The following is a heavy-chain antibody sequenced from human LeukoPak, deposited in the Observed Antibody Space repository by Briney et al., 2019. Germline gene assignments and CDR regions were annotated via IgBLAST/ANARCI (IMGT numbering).Heavy chain of an antibody. V-gene: IGHV3-23*01. CDR1: GFTFSSYG. CDR2: ISGSGGST. D-gene: IGHD6-13*01. J-gene: IGHJ4*02. Sequence: GGSLRLSCAASGFTFSSYGMSWVRQAPGKWLEWVSAISGSGGSTYYADSVKGRFTISRDNSKNTLYLQMNSLRAEDTAVYYCAKLYSSSSRGGYYWGQGTPGTVSS. CDR3: AKLYSSSSRGGYY.